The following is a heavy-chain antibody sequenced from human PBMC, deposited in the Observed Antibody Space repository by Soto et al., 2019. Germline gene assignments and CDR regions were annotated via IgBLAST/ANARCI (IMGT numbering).Heavy chain of an antibody. CDR3: ARAFGWLRRAFDI. CDR2: INHSGST. J-gene: IGHJ3*02. V-gene: IGHV4-34*01. CDR1: GGSFSGYY. Sequence: PSETLSLTCAVYGGSFSGYYWSWIRQPPGKGLEWIGEINHSGSTNYNPSLKSRVTISVDTSKNQFSLKLSSVNAADTAVYYCARAFGWLRRAFDIWGQGTMVT. D-gene: IGHD5-12*01.